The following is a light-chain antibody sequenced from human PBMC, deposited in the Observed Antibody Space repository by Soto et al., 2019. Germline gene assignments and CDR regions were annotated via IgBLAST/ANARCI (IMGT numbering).Light chain of an antibody. J-gene: IGKJ1*01. CDR1: QSISSY. CDR2: AAS. Sequence: DIPMTQSPSSLSASVGDSVTITCRASQSISSYLNWYQQKPGKAPKLLIYAASSLQSGVPSRFSGSGSGTDFTLTISSLQPEDFATYYCQQSYSTPRTFGQGTKVEIK. CDR3: QQSYSTPRT. V-gene: IGKV1-39*01.